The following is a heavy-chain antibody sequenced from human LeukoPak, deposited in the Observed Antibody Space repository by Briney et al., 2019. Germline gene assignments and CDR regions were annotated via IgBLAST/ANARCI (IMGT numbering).Heavy chain of an antibody. CDR2: IHFSGRT. D-gene: IGHD5-18*01. V-gene: IGHV4-39*07. CDR1: GGSISSDDYY. J-gene: IGHJ5*02. CDR3: AREISGGYGYEVWDWIDP. Sequence: SETLSLTCTVSGGSISSDDYYWGWIRQPPGKGLDWIGNIHFSGRTYYNPSLKSRVTISVDTSKNQFSLKLSSVTAADTAVYYCAREISGGYGYEVWDWIDPWGQGTLVTVSS.